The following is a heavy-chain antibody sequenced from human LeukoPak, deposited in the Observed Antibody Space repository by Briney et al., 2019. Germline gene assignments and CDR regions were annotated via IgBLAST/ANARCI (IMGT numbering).Heavy chain of an antibody. CDR1: GGTFSNYA. CDR3: LRRQALRGRHRAFDP. Sequence: SVKVSCKASGGTFSNYAISWVRQAPGQGLEWLGGIIPMFGTAKYAQKFQGRVTITTDETTTTAYMELISLRFEDTAVYYCLRRQALRGRHRAFDPWGQGTLVTVTS. D-gene: IGHD6-25*01. V-gene: IGHV1-69*05. J-gene: IGHJ5*02. CDR2: IIPMFGTA.